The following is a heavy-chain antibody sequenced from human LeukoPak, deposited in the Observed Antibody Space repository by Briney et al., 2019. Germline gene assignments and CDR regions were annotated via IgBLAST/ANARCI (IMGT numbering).Heavy chain of an antibody. Sequence: GGSLRLSCAASGFIFSSYSMSWVRQALGQGLEWVSVITGSGGNTYYADSVKGRFTISKDNSKNTVYLQMSSLRVGDTAVYYCAKAASSSWPSYYYGMDVWGQGTTVTVSS. CDR2: ITGSGGNT. D-gene: IGHD6-13*01. CDR1: GFIFSSYS. CDR3: AKAASSSWPSYYYGMDV. V-gene: IGHV3-23*01. J-gene: IGHJ6*02.